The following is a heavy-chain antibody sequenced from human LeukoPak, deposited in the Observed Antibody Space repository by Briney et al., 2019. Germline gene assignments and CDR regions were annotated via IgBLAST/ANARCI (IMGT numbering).Heavy chain of an antibody. D-gene: IGHD2-2*01. Sequence: PGGSLRHSCAASGFTVSSKYMIWVRQAPGKGLEWVSVIYSGGSTYYADSVKGRFTISRDNSKNTLYLQMNSLRAEDTAVYYCARGGYCSSTSCSDVWGQGTLVTVSS. CDR2: IYSGGST. CDR1: GFTVSSKY. J-gene: IGHJ4*02. V-gene: IGHV3-53*01. CDR3: ARGGYCSSTSCSDV.